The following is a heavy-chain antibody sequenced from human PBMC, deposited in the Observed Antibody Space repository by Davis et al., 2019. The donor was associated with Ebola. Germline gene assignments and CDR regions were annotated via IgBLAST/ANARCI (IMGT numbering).Heavy chain of an antibody. J-gene: IGHJ6*02. CDR2: IIPIFGTA. Sequence: SVKVSCKASGGTFSSYAISWVRQAPGQGLEWMGGIIPIFGTANYAQKFQGRVTITADESTSTAYMELSSLRSEDTAVYYCASAILEYSSSGGLSYYGMDVWGQGTTVTVSS. CDR3: ASAILEYSSSGGLSYYGMDV. CDR1: GGTFSSYA. D-gene: IGHD6-6*01. V-gene: IGHV1-69*13.